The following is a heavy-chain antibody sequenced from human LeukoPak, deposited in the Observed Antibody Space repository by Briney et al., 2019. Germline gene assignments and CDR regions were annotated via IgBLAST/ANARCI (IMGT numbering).Heavy chain of an antibody. J-gene: IGHJ3*02. Sequence: SETLSLTCTVSGGSISSSSYYWGWIRQPPGKGLEWIGSIYYSGSTYYNLSLKSRVTISVDASKNQFSLKLSSVTAADTAVYYCARSGIAVAGTRRAFDIWGQGTMVTVSS. D-gene: IGHD6-19*01. V-gene: IGHV4-39*07. CDR3: ARSGIAVAGTRRAFDI. CDR2: IYYSGST. CDR1: GGSISSSSYY.